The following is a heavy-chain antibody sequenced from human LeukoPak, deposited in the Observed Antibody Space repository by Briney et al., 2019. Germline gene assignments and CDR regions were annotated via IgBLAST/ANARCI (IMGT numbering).Heavy chain of an antibody. Sequence: ASVKVSCKASGYTFTGYYLHWVRQAPGQGLEWMGCVNPNSGDTNYAQKFQGSVAMTRDTSISTVYMELSRLRSDDTAVYYCARASGSYWWFDSWGQGTLVAVSS. D-gene: IGHD1-26*01. CDR2: VNPNSGDT. V-gene: IGHV1-2*02. J-gene: IGHJ5*01. CDR1: GYTFTGYY. CDR3: ARASGSYWWFDS.